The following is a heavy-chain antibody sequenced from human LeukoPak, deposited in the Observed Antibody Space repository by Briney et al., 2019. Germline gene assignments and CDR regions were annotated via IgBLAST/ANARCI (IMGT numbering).Heavy chain of an antibody. CDR1: GFTFSSYA. CDR3: ARVSGDVDILTGYNGRGIDY. CDR2: ISYDGSNK. D-gene: IGHD3-9*01. J-gene: IGHJ4*02. Sequence: GASLRLSCAASGFTFSSYAMHWVRQAPGKGLEWVAVISYDGSNKYYADSVEGRFTISRDNSKNTLYLQMNSLRAEDTAVYYCARVSGDVDILTGYNGRGIDYWGQGTLVTVSS. V-gene: IGHV3-30*04.